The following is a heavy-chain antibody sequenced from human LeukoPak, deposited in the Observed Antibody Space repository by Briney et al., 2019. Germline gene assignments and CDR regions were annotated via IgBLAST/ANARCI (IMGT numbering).Heavy chain of an antibody. V-gene: IGHV4-31*03. CDR2: IYYSGST. CDR1: GGSISSGGYY. CDR3: ASSDYYDSSPGYFQH. J-gene: IGHJ1*01. D-gene: IGHD3-22*01. Sequence: SQTLSLTCTVSGGSISSGGYYWSWIRQRPGKGLEWIGYIYYSGSTYYNPSLKSRVTISVDTSKNQFSLKLSSVTAADTAVYYCASSDYYDSSPGYFQHWGQGTLVTVSS.